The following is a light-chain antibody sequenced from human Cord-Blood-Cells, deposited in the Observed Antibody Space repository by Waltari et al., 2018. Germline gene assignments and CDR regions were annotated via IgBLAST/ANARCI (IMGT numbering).Light chain of an antibody. CDR1: SSDVGGYNS. CDR3: SSYTSSSTV. CDR2: EVS. J-gene: IGLJ1*01. Sequence: QSALTQPASVSGSPGQSITISCTGTSSDVGGYNSVSWYQQHPGKAPKLMIYEVSNRPSCVSNRFSGSKSGNTASLTISGLQAEDEADYYCSSYTSSSTVFGTGTKVTVL. V-gene: IGLV2-14*01.